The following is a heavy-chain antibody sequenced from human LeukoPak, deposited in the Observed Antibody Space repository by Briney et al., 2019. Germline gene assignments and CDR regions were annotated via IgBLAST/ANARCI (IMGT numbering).Heavy chain of an antibody. Sequence: PGGSLRLSCAASGFTFSQAWMSWVRQAPGKGLEWVANMKQDGSEEYYVDSVKGRFTISRDNAKNSLFLQMNSLRAEDTAVYYCARDFVLRYFDWLTGDYFDYWGQGTLVTVSS. CDR1: GFTFSQAW. J-gene: IGHJ4*02. D-gene: IGHD3-9*01. CDR3: ARDFVLRYFDWLTGDYFDY. CDR2: MKQDGSEE. V-gene: IGHV3-7*01.